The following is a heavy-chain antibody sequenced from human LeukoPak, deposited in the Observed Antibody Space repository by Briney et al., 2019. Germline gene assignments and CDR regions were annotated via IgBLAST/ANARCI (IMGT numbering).Heavy chain of an antibody. CDR1: GGTFSSYA. CDR2: IIPIFGTA. D-gene: IGHD3-9*01. V-gene: IGHV1-69*13. J-gene: IGHJ3*02. Sequence: ASVKVSCKASGGTFSSYAISWVRQAPGQGLEWMGGIIPIFGTANYAQKFQGRVTITADESTSTAYMELSSLRSEDTAVYYCARVATYDILTEDAFDIWGQGTMVTVSS. CDR3: ARVATYDILTEDAFDI.